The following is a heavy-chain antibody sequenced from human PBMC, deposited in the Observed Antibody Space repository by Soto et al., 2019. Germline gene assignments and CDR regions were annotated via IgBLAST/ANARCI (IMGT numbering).Heavy chain of an antibody. J-gene: IGHJ6*02. Sequence: QVQLVQSGPEVRKPGASVKVSCEASGYTFTTSGISWVRQVPGQGLEWMGWISTYNGDTNSAQNSHGRVLITATTSTGTAYMEVMSLKSDDTAVYYCARQGSWPYYYYGLDVWGQGTTVTVSS. CDR3: ARQGSWPYYYYGLDV. CDR1: GYTFTTSG. D-gene: IGHD1-26*01. V-gene: IGHV1-18*01. CDR2: ISTYNGDT.